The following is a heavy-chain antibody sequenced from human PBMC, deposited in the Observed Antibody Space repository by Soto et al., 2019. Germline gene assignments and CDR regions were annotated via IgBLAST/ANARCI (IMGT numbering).Heavy chain of an antibody. Sequence: ASVKVSCKASGFSFSDYFMHWVRQAPGQGLEWMGIINPSGDSRNYAQKFQGRVTITRDTSTSTVYMDLSSLRSDDTAVYYCAREVGLHIVVLTARGSQFDYWGQGTLVTVSS. D-gene: IGHD2-21*02. CDR3: AREVGLHIVVLTARGSQFDY. J-gene: IGHJ4*02. CDR1: GFSFSDYF. CDR2: INPSGDSR. V-gene: IGHV1-46*01.